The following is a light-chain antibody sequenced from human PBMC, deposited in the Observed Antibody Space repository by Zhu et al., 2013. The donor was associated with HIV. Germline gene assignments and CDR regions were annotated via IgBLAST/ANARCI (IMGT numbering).Light chain of an antibody. CDR2: DDS. V-gene: IGLV3-21*02. CDR1: DLGSKG. J-gene: IGLJ1*01. CDR3: QVWDTSSGHSYV. Sequence: SYVLTQPPSVSVAPGQTARITCGGNDLGSKGVHWYQQKPGQAPVLVVYDDSDRPSGIPERFSGSTSGNTATLTISRVEAGDEAAYYCQVWDTSSGHSYVFGTGTKVTVL.